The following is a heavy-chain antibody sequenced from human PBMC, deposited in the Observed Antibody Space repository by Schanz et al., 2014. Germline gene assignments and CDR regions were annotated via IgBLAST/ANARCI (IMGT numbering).Heavy chain of an antibody. CDR2: ISSSSMYI. CDR1: GFSFSTYG. D-gene: IGHD6-19*01. J-gene: IGHJ4*02. Sequence: EVRLVESGGGLVKPGGSLRLSCAASGFSFSTYGMTWVRQAPGKGLEWVSSISSSSMYIYQADSMRGRFTISRDNAKNSLYLQVNNLSAEDTAVYYCVRDKKGFVAVAGRAPFDYWGQGTLVTVPS. V-gene: IGHV3-21*01. CDR3: VRDKKGFVAVAGRAPFDY.